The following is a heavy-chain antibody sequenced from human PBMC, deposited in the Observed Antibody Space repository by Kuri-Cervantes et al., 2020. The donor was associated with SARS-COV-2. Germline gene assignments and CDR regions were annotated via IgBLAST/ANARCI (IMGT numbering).Heavy chain of an antibody. CDR1: GGSINDYY. J-gene: IGHJ4*02. CDR3: ARDNILFSGSGFDS. D-gene: IGHD1-26*01. Sequence: ESLKISCSVSGGSINDYYWSWIRQPPGKGLEWIGYFYSTGVTNYDPSLKTRVTMSTDASKNQLSLKLTSVTAADTAVYFCARDNILFSGSGFDSWGQGALVTVSS. CDR2: FYSTGVT. V-gene: IGHV4-59*01.